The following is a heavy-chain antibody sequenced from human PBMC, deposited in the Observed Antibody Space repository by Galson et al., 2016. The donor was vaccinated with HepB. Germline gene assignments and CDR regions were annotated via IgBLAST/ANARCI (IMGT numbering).Heavy chain of an antibody. CDR3: ARTRYPYSMDV. D-gene: IGHD2-2*01. V-gene: IGHV3-74*03. CDR1: GFTFSSSH. Sequence: SLRLSCAASGFTFSSSHMHWVRQAPGKGLVWVSVSNSDGRTTTYAGSVKGRFTISRDSAKRTLYLEMNSLRAEDTAVYFCARTRYPYSMDVWGQGTTVTVSS. J-gene: IGHJ6*01. CDR2: SNSDGRTT.